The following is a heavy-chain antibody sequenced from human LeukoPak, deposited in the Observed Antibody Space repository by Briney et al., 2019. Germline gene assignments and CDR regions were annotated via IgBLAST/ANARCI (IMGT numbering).Heavy chain of an antibody. V-gene: IGHV3-23*01. CDR3: ARTPSGYCSGESCYSGH. CDR1: GFTFRNYI. Sequence: GGSLRLSCAASGFTFRNYIFNWVCQAPGKGLEWVSSISGSGDNTYYADSVKGRFTISRDNSKSTLYLQMNSLRAEDTALYYCARTPSGYCSGESCYSGHWGQGTLVTVSS. J-gene: IGHJ4*02. CDR2: ISGSGDNT. D-gene: IGHD2-15*01.